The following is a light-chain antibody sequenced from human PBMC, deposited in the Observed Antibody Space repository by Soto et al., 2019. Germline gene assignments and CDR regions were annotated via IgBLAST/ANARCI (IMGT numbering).Light chain of an antibody. V-gene: IGKV3-20*01. CDR2: DAS. Sequence: EVVLTHSPATLSVSPGERVTLSCSASQSVSSYYLAWYQQKPGQAPRLLIYDASTRAPGIPARFSGSGSGTELTLTISRLEPEDFAVYYCQQYGSSPSITFGQGTRLEIK. CDR1: QSVSSYY. J-gene: IGKJ5*01. CDR3: QQYGSSPSIT.